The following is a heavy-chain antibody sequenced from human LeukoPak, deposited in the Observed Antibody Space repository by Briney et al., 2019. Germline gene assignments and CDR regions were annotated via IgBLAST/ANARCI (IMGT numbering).Heavy chain of an antibody. V-gene: IGHV4-59*01. Sequence: ASETLSLTCTVSGGSISSYYWSWIRQPPGKGLEWIGYIYYTGSNNYNPSLKSRVTISVDTSKNQFSLNLSSVTAADTAVYYCATTTVRGGYDYWGQGTLVTVSS. CDR1: GGSISSYY. CDR3: ATTTVRGGYDY. D-gene: IGHD4-11*01. J-gene: IGHJ4*02. CDR2: IYYTGSN.